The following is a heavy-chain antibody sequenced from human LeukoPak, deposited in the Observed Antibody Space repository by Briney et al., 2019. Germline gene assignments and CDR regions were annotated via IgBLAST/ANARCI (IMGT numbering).Heavy chain of an antibody. CDR3: ASGPPFLKYFEY. CDR2: ISVGAEYI. J-gene: IGHJ4*02. D-gene: IGHD3-3*01. Sequence: GGSLRLSCAASGFTFSTYVMNWFRQAPGKGLEWVSTISVGAEYIFYADSVKGRFTISRDDSNNAHYLQMHSLRAEDTALYYCASGPPFLKYFEYWGQGTLVTVSS. V-gene: IGHV3-23*01. CDR1: GFTFSTYV.